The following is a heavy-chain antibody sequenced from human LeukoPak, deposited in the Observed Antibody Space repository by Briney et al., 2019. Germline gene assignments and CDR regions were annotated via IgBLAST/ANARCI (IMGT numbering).Heavy chain of an antibody. Sequence: GGSLRLSCAASGFTFSSYAMSWVRQAPGKGLEWVSAISGSGGSTYYADSVKGRFTISRDNSKNTLYLQMNSLRAEDTAVYYCAKRGAAAGRRLYCFDYWGQGTLVTVSS. D-gene: IGHD6-13*01. J-gene: IGHJ4*02. CDR2: ISGSGGST. V-gene: IGHV3-23*01. CDR3: AKRGAAAGRRLYCFDY. CDR1: GFTFSSYA.